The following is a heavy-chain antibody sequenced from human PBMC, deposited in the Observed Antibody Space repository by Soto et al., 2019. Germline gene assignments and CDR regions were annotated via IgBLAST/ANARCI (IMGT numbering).Heavy chain of an antibody. D-gene: IGHD3-3*01. CDR3: ARLLIDFWTDAFDI. CDR2: INPNSGGT. J-gene: IGHJ3*02. CDR1: GYTFTGYY. Sequence: GASVKVSCKASGYTFTGYYMHWVRQAPGQGLEWMGWINPNSGGTNYAQKFQGRVTMTRDTSISTAYMELSRLRSDDTAVYYCARLLIDFWTDAFDIWGQGTMVTVPS. V-gene: IGHV1-2*02.